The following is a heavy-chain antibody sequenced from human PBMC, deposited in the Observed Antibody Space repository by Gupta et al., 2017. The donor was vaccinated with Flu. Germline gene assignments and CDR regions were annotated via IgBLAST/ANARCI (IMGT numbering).Heavy chain of an antibody. D-gene: IGHD3-22*01. V-gene: IGHV3-11*06. Sequence: RFTISRDNAKNSLYLQMNSLRAEDTAVYYCARDNKGATMIVVDWGQGTLVTVSS. J-gene: IGHJ4*02. CDR3: ARDNKGATMIVVD.